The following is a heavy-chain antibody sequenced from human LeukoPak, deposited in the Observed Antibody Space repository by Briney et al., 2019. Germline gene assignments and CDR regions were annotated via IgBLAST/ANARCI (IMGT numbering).Heavy chain of an antibody. CDR2: ISSSSSYI. J-gene: IGHJ4*02. CDR3: AREIFWSGYFSNLHFDF. Sequence: TGGSLRLSCAASGFTFSSCSMNWVRQAPGKGLEWVSSISSSSSYIYYADSVKGRFTISRDNAKNSLYLQMNSLRAEDTAVYYCAREIFWSGYFSNLHFDFWGRGTLATVSS. V-gene: IGHV3-21*01. CDR1: GFTFSSCS. D-gene: IGHD3-3*01.